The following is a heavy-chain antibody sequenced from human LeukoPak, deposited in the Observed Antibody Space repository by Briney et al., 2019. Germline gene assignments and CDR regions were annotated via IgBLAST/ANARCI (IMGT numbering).Heavy chain of an antibody. V-gene: IGHV1-2*02. J-gene: IGHJ4*02. D-gene: IGHD3-9*01. CDR1: GYTFTDDY. Sequence: ASVKVSCKASGYTFTDDYIHWVRQAPGQGLEWMGWINVNSGGTNYAQKFYARVTMTRDASISTAYMELSRLRSDDTAVFYCARSPHILTGENFDFWGQGTLVTVSS. CDR3: ARSPHILTGENFDF. CDR2: INVNSGGT.